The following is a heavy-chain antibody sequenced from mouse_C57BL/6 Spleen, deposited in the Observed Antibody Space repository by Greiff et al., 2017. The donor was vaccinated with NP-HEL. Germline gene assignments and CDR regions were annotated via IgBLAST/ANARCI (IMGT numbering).Heavy chain of an antibody. V-gene: IGHV3-6*01. CDR2: ISYDGSN. J-gene: IGHJ2*01. Sequence: EVQLVESGPGLVKPSQSLSLTCSVTGYSITSGYYWYWIRQFPGNKLEWMGYISYDGSNNYNPSLKNRIAITRDTSKNQFFLKLNTVTTEDTATYYCAREGYGNLYYFDYWGQGTTLTVSS. CDR3: AREGYGNLYYFDY. CDR1: GYSITSGYY. D-gene: IGHD2-1*01.